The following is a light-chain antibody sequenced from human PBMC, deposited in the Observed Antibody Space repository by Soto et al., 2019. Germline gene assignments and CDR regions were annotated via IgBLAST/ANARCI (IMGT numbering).Light chain of an antibody. CDR3: QSYDNTLSGHWV. CDR2: GNS. V-gene: IGLV1-40*01. Sequence: QSVLTQPPSVSGAPGQRVTIPCTGTSSNIGAGYNVHWYQQLPGTAPKLLIYGNSNRPSGVPDRFSGSKSGTSASLAITGLQAEDEADYYCQSYDNTLSGHWVFGGGTKLTVL. CDR1: SSNIGAGYN. J-gene: IGLJ3*02.